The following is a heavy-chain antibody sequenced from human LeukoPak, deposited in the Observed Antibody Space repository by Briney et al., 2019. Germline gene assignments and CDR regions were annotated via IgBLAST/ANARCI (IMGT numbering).Heavy chain of an antibody. J-gene: IGHJ2*01. D-gene: IGHD3-16*01. CDR3: ASSRDLYLDAFTSCWYFDV. CDR2: INDSGHG. CDR1: GASFRAYY. Sequence: SETLSLTCAVYGASFRAYYWSWIRQAPGKGLEWIGEINDSGHGRYNASLKSRVTMSVDTSKNQLSLKLKSVTAADTAVYYCASSRDLYLDAFTSCWYFDVWGRGSLVTVSS. V-gene: IGHV4-34*01.